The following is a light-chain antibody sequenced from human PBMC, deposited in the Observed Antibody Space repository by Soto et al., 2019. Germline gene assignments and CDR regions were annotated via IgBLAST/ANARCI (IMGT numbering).Light chain of an antibody. CDR1: SSDVGSYNL. J-gene: IGLJ1*01. CDR2: EVS. V-gene: IGLV2-23*02. Sequence: QSVLTQPASLSGSPGQAITLSCTGTSSDVGSYNLVSWYQQHPGKAPKLMIYEVSKRPSGVSNRFSGSKSGNTASLTISGLQAEDEADYNCCLGVFGTGTKVTVL. CDR3: CLGV.